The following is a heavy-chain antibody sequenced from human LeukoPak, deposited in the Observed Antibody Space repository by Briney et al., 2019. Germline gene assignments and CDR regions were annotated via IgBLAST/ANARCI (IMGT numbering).Heavy chain of an antibody. CDR2: INHSGST. CDR1: GGSFSGYY. D-gene: IGHD4-17*01. Sequence: SETLSLTCAVYGGSFSGYYWGWIRQPPGKGLEWIGEINHSGSTNYNPSLKSRVTISVDTSKNQFSLKLSSVTAADTAVYYCARTRTTVTKRYFDLWGRGTLVTVSS. J-gene: IGHJ2*01. CDR3: ARTRTTVTKRYFDL. V-gene: IGHV4-34*01.